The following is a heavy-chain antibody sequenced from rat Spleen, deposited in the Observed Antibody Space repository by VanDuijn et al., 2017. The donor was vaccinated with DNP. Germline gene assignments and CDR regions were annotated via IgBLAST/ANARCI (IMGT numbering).Heavy chain of an antibody. D-gene: IGHD3-8*01. CDR1: GFTFNNYW. CDR2: ITSSGGST. J-gene: IGHJ3*01. CDR3: TPGSPFDY. V-gene: IGHV5-31*01. Sequence: EVQLVESGGDLVQPGRSLKLSCVASGFTFNNYWMTWIRQVPGKGLEWVASITSSGGSTYYPDSVKGRFTISRDSARSTLYLQMDSLRSEDTATYYCTPGSPFDYWGQGTLVTVSS.